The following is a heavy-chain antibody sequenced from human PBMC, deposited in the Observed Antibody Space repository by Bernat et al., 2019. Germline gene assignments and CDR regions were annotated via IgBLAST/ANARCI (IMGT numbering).Heavy chain of an antibody. Sequence: QVQLVQSGAEVKKPGSSVKVSCKASGGTFSSYAISWVRQAPGQGLEWMGGIIAIFGTANYAQQFTGRVPINADISTGTAYMVMSSLRSEDTAVYYCARVPFYGGNSFSYYGMDVWGQGTTVTVSS. D-gene: IGHD4-23*01. CDR1: GGTFSSYA. CDR3: ARVPFYGGNSFSYYGMDV. V-gene: IGHV1-69*06. CDR2: IIAIFGTA. J-gene: IGHJ6*02.